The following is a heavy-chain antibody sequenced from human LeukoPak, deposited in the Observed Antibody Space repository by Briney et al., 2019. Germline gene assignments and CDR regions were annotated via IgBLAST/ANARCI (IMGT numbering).Heavy chain of an antibody. CDR2: INPNSGGT. CDR3: TVGLRFLEWLLSAFDY. V-gene: IGHV1-2*02. J-gene: IGHJ4*02. Sequence: GASVKVSCKASGYTFTGYYMHWVRQAPGQGLEWMGWINPNSGGTNYAQKFQGRVTMTRDTSISTAYMELSRLRSDDTAVYYCTVGLRFLEWLLSAFDYWGQGTLVTVSP. D-gene: IGHD3-3*01. CDR1: GYTFTGYY.